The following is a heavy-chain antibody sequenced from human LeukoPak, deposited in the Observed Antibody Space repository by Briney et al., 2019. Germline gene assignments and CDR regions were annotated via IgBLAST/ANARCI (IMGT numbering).Heavy chain of an antibody. CDR2: IWYDGSNK. CDR3: ANLGYCSSTSCLRGDAFDI. D-gene: IGHD2-2*01. J-gene: IGHJ3*02. Sequence: GRSLRLSCAASGFTFSSYGMHWVRQAPGKGLEWVAVIWYDGSNKYYADSVKGRFTISRDNSKNTLYPQMNSLRAEDTAVYYCANLGYCSSTSCLRGDAFDIWGQGTMVTVSS. V-gene: IGHV3-33*06. CDR1: GFTFSSYG.